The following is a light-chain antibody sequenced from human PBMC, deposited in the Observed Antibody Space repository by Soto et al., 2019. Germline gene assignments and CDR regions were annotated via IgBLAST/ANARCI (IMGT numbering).Light chain of an antibody. V-gene: IGKV1-5*03. Sequence: DIQMTQSPSTLSASVGDRVTLTCRASQSISTWLAWYQQKPGKAPKLLIYQASNLKSGVPSRFSGSGSGTEFTLTISSLQPEDFATYYCQHLNDYRYTFGQGTKVEIK. CDR1: QSISTW. CDR3: QHLNDYRYT. J-gene: IGKJ2*01. CDR2: QAS.